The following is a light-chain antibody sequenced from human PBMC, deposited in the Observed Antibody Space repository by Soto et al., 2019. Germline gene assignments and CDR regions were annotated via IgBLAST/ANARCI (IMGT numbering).Light chain of an antibody. Sequence: DIQMTQSPSSLSESVEDRVIITCRASQSISNHLNWYQQKPGKXPKXXIFAASSLQSGVPSRFSGSRSGPDLTITISSLQPEDFATYYCQQSYSSPPTFGQGTKVDIK. CDR1: QSISNH. V-gene: IGKV1-39*01. J-gene: IGKJ1*01. CDR2: AAS. CDR3: QQSYSSPPT.